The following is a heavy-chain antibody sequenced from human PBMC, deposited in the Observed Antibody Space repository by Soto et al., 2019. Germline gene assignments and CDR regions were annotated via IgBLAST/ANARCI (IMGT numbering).Heavy chain of an antibody. CDR3: ARMHNYDFWSGYSNSPRHYYFDY. CDR2: IYPGDSDT. Sequence: GESLKISCKGSGYSFTSYWIGWVRQMPGKGLEWMGIIYPGDSDTRYSPSFQGQVTISADKSISTAYLQWSSLKASDTAMYYCARMHNYDFWSGYSNSPRHYYFDYWGQGTLVTVSS. J-gene: IGHJ4*02. CDR1: GYSFTSYW. D-gene: IGHD3-3*01. V-gene: IGHV5-51*01.